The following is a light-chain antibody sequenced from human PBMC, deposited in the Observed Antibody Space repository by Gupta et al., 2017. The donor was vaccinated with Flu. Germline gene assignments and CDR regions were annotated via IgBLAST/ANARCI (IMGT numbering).Light chain of an antibody. CDR3: RQRVHWPYG. J-gene: IGKJ2*03. CDR1: QSVRSY. CDR2: DPS. V-gene: IGKV3-11*01. Sequence: EIVLIQSPATLSLSPGERATLSGRASQSVRSYLACYQQKPGQPPRLLMYDPSNRATCIPAKFSGGGSGTDFTPTIGSLEPEDFPVYYFRQRVHWPYGFGQGTSWRSN.